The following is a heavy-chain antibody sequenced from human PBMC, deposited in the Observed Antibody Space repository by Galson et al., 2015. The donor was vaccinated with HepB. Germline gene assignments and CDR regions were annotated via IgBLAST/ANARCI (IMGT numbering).Heavy chain of an antibody. V-gene: IGHV3-9*01. CDR3: ARDRALGVIVRGTQYFDS. CDR1: GFTFDDSA. Sequence: SLRLSCAASGFTFDDSAMHWVRQAPGMGLEWVSGINWNSRTIAYRDSVKGRFTISRDNAKNSLYLQMNSLRPEDTAFYYCARDRALGVIVRGTQYFDSWGQGTLVTVS. D-gene: IGHD3-22*01. J-gene: IGHJ4*02. CDR2: INWNSRTI.